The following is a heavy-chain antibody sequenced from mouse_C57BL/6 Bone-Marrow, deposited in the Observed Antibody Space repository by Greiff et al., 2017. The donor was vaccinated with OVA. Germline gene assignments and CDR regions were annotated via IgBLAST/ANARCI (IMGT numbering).Heavy chain of an antibody. V-gene: IGHV1-15*01. CDR3: TRGGTGAY. J-gene: IGHJ3*01. CDR2: IDPETGGT. CDR1: GYTFTDYE. Sequence: QVQLKQSGAELVRPGASVTLSCKASGYTFTDYEMHWVKQTPVHGLEWIGAIDPETGGTAYNQKFKGKAILTADKSSSTAYMELRSLTSEDSAVYYCTRGGTGAYWGQGTLVTVSA. D-gene: IGHD3-3*01.